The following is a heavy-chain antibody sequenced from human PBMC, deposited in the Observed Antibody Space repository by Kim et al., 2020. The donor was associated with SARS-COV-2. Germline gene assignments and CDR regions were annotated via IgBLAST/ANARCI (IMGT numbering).Heavy chain of an antibody. Sequence: SETLSLTRTVSGYSISSGYYWGWIRQPPGKGLEWIGSIYHSGSTYYNPSLKSRVTISVDTSKNQFSLKLSSVTAADTAVYYCARWSMPGGWFDPWGQGTLVTVSS. V-gene: IGHV4-38-2*02. CDR3: ARWSMPGGWFDP. CDR1: GYSISSGYY. CDR2: IYHSGST. D-gene: IGHD2-8*02. J-gene: IGHJ5*02.